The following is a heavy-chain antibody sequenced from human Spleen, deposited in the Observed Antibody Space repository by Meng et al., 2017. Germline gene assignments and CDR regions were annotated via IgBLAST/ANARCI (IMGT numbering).Heavy chain of an antibody. V-gene: IGHV4-34*01. D-gene: IGHD4-11*01. CDR1: GGSFSDYY. CDR3: ARGPTTMAHDFDY. Sequence: QVQLQQLGAGLLKPSETLPLTCVVSGGSFSDYYWSWIRQPPGKGLEWIGEINHSGSTNYNPSLESRATISVDTSQNNLSLKLSSVTAADSAVYYCARGPTTMAHDFDYWGQGTLVTVSS. CDR2: INHSGST. J-gene: IGHJ4*02.